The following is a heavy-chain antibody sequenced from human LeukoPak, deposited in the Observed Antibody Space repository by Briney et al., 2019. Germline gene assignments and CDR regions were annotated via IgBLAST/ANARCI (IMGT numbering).Heavy chain of an antibody. J-gene: IGHJ4*02. D-gene: IGHD3-9*01. CDR1: GGSFSGYY. CDR2: INHSGST. Sequence: SETLSLTCAVYGGSFSGYYWSWIRQPPGKGLEWIGEINHSGSTNYNPSLKSRVTISVDTSKNQFSLKLSSVTAADTAVYYCARTRRAYYDILTGYPYDYWGQGTLVTVSS. V-gene: IGHV4-34*01. CDR3: ARTRRAYYDILTGYPYDY.